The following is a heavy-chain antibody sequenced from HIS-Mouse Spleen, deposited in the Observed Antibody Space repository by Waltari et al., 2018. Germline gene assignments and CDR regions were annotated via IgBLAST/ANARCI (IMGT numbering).Heavy chain of an antibody. J-gene: IGHJ4*02. CDR3: ARLAAAGTY. CDR2: IYYSGST. V-gene: IGHV4-39*07. CDR1: AGSISSSSYY. Sequence: QLQLQESGPGLVTPSETLSLTCPVSAGSISSSSYYWGWIRQPPGKGLEWIGSIYYSGSTYYNPSLKSRVTISVDTSKNQFSLKLSSVTAADTAVYYCARLAAAGTYWGQGTLVTVSS. D-gene: IGHD6-13*01.